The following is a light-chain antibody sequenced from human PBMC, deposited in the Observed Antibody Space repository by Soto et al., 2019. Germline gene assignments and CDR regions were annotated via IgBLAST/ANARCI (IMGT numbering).Light chain of an antibody. CDR3: QQYNNWPPRT. CDR1: QSISNH. Sequence: EIVMPQSPVTLSVSPGERATLSCRASQSISNHLGWYQQKPGQPPRLLIYGASTRATGIPARFSGSGSGTEFSLTISSLQSEDFAVYYCQQYNNWPPRTFGQGTKLEIK. V-gene: IGKV3-15*01. J-gene: IGKJ2*01. CDR2: GAS.